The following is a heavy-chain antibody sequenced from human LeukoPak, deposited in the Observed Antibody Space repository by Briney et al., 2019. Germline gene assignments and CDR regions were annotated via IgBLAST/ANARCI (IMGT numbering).Heavy chain of an antibody. CDR1: GFTFSSYA. CDR2: ISGGGGST. Sequence: GGSLRLSCAASGFTFSSYAMSWVRQAPEKGLEWVSAISGGGGSTYYADSVKGRFTISRDNSKNTLYLQMNSLRAEDTAVYYCAKDLREDNYFDYWGQGTLVTVSS. J-gene: IGHJ4*02. V-gene: IGHV3-23*01. CDR3: AKDLREDNYFDY.